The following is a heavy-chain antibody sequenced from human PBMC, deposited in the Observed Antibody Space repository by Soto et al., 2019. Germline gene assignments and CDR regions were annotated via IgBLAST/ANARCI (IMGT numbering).Heavy chain of an antibody. CDR3: ARQWRLPKPTYNWFDP. V-gene: IGHV4-59*08. CDR1: GGSISSYY. CDR2: IYYSGST. Sequence: PSETLALTCTVYGGSISSYYWRWIRQPPGKGLEWIGYIYYSGSTNYNPSLKSRVTISVDTSKNQFSLKLSSVTAADTAVYYCARQWRLPKPTYNWFDPWGQGTLVTVSS. J-gene: IGHJ5*02. D-gene: IGHD4-17*01.